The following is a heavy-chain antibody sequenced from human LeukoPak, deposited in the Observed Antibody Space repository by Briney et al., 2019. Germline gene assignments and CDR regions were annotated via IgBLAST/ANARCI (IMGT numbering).Heavy chain of an antibody. J-gene: IGHJ4*02. D-gene: IGHD3-22*01. CDR3: ARAQIGPSLDY. CDR2: ISYDGSNK. Sequence: GGSLRLSCAASGFTFSSYAMHWVRQAPGKGLEWVAVISYDGSNKYYADSVKGRFTISRDNSKNTLYLQMNSLRAEDTAVYYCARAQIGPSLDYWGQGTLVTVSS. CDR1: GFTFSSYA. V-gene: IGHV3-30*04.